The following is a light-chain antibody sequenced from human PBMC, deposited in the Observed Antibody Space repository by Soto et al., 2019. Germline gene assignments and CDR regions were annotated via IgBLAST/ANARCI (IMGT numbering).Light chain of an antibody. CDR1: SSDIGTIFNY. Sequence: QSALTQPASVSASPGQSITISCTGTSSDIGTIFNYISWYQHHPGKAPKLMIYAVSNRPSGISNRFSGSKSGNTASLTISGLQEEDEDDYYCTSYTSNSDYVAFGGGTKVTVL. J-gene: IGLJ2*01. CDR2: AVS. CDR3: TSYTSNSDYVA. V-gene: IGLV2-14*01.